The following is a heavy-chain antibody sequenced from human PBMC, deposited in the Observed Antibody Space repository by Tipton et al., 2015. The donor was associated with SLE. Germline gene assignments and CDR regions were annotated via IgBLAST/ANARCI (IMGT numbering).Heavy chain of an antibody. D-gene: IGHD3-10*01. CDR2: IYYSGST. J-gene: IGHJ3*02. V-gene: IGHV4-59*08. CDR3: ARRMVQGGDALDI. CDR1: GGSISSSY. Sequence: LRLSCTVSGGSISSSYWSWIRQPPGKGLEWIGCIYYSGSTNYNPSLKSRVTISVDTSKNQFSLKLTSVTAADTAVYYCARRMVQGGDALDIWGLGTLVTVSS.